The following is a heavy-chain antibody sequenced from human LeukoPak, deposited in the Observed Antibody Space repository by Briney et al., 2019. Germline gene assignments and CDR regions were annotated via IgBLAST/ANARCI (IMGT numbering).Heavy chain of an antibody. J-gene: IGHJ4*02. Sequence: GRSLRLSCAASGFTFSSHAMHWGRQAPGKGLEWVAVISYDGSNKNYVDSVKGRFTVSRDNSKNTLDLQMNSLRAEDSAVYYCARDMSGRYQIDYWGQGTLATVSS. CDR3: ARDMSGRYQIDY. V-gene: IGHV3-30-3*01. D-gene: IGHD1-26*01. CDR2: ISYDGSNK. CDR1: GFTFSSHA.